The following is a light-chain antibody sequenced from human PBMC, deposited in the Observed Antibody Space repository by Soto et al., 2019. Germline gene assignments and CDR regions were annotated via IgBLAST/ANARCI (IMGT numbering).Light chain of an antibody. CDR1: QSVTSSY. J-gene: IGKJ4*01. V-gene: IGKV3-20*01. Sequence: EIVLTQSPGTLSLSPGERATLSCRASQSVTSSYLAWYQQKPGQAPRLLISGASSMATGIPDRFSGSGSGTDFTLTISRLEPEDFAVYYCQQYSTSRLTFGGGTKVEIK. CDR3: QQYSTSRLT. CDR2: GAS.